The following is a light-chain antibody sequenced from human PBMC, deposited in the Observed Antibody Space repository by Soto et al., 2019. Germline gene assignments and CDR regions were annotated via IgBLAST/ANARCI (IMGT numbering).Light chain of an antibody. CDR1: SSDVGGYNY. V-gene: IGLV2-14*01. CDR2: EVT. CDR3: SSYTSRSTLV. J-gene: IGLJ1*01. Sequence: QSVLTQPASVSGSPGQSITISCTGTSSDVGGYNYVSWYQQHPGKAPKLMIYEVTNRPSGVSNRFSGSKSGNTASLTISGLQAEDEADYYCSSYTSRSTLVFGIGTKVTVL.